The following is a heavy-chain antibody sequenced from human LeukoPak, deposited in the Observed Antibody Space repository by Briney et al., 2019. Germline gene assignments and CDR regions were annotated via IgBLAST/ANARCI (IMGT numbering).Heavy chain of an antibody. CDR3: AREGLIRGFWSGRYYMDV. V-gene: IGHV4-39*07. D-gene: IGHD3-3*01. CDR2: IYYSGST. Sequence: SETLSLTCTVSGGSISSSSYYWGWIRQPPGKGLEWIGSIYYSGSTYYNPSLKSRVTISVDTSKNQFSLKLSSVTAADTAVYYCAREGLIRGFWSGRYYMDVWGKGTTVTVSS. CDR1: GGSISSSSYY. J-gene: IGHJ6*03.